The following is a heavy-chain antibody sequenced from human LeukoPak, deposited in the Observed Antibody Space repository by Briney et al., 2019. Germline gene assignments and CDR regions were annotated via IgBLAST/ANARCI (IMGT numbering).Heavy chain of an antibody. Sequence: GGSLRLSCAASGITVSNNYMSWVRQAPGKGLEWVSLIYSGGSTYYADSVKGRFTISRHNSKNTLYLQMNSLRAEDTAVYYCARGRSGSYFPLDYWGQGTLVTVSS. J-gene: IGHJ4*02. CDR2: IYSGGST. CDR3: ARGRSGSYFPLDY. V-gene: IGHV3-53*04. CDR1: GITVSNNY. D-gene: IGHD1-26*01.